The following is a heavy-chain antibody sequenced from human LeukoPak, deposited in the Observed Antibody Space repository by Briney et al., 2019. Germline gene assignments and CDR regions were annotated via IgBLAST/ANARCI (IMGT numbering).Heavy chain of an antibody. CDR2: ISGSGGST. D-gene: IGHD4-17*01. J-gene: IGHJ4*02. V-gene: IGHV3-23*01. CDR1: GFTFSSYA. CDR3: AKESITVTTVSWLGRFFCC. Sequence: GGSLRLSCAASGFTFSSYAMSWVRQAPGKGLEWVSAISGSGGSTYYADSVKGRFTISRDNSKNTLYLQMNSLRAEDTAVYYFAKESITVTTVSWLGRFFCCRGKGTLVTVAS.